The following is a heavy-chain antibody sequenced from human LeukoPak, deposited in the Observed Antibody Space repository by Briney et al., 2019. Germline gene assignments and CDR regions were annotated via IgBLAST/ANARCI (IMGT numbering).Heavy chain of an antibody. D-gene: IGHD1-26*01. J-gene: IGHJ4*02. V-gene: IGHV4-59*08. CDR2: IYYSGST. CDR1: GGSISSYY. CDR3: ARSKSGAPDY. Sequence: RPSETLSLTCTVSGGSISSYYWSWIRQPPGKGLEWIGYIYYSGSTNYNPSLKSRVTISVDTSKNQFSLKLSSVTAADTAVYYCARSKSGAPDYWGQGTLVTVSS.